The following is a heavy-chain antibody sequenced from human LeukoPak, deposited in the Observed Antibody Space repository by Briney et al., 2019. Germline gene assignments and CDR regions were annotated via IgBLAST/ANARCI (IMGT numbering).Heavy chain of an antibody. CDR3: ARGGSPIFYYYIDV. J-gene: IGHJ6*03. CDR2: INPNSGGT. CDR1: GYTFADYY. Sequence: ASVKVSCKASGYTFADYYIHWVRQAPGQGLEWMGWINPNSGGTNYGQKFQGRVTMTRDTSISTGYMELSRLRSDDTAVYYCARGGSPIFYYYIDVWGMGTTVTISS. V-gene: IGHV1-2*02. D-gene: IGHD2-2*01.